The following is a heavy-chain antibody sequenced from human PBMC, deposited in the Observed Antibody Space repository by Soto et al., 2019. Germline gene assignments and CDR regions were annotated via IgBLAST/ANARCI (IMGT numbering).Heavy chain of an antibody. Sequence: PGGSLRLSCSGSGFTFSHHSLYWVRQPPGKGLQCVSSISGSGGNIYYAESVKGRFTISRDNSKNTLYLQMTSLSSEDSAVYYCVKVSGYCTGGSCFSYFDYWGQATPVTVSS. CDR3: VKVSGYCTGGSCFSYFDY. CDR1: GFTFSHHS. D-gene: IGHD2-15*01. CDR2: ISGSGGNI. V-gene: IGHV3-64D*06. J-gene: IGHJ4*02.